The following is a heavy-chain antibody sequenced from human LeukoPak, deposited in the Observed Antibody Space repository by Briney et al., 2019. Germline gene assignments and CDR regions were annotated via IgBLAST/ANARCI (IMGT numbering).Heavy chain of an antibody. J-gene: IGHJ4*02. V-gene: IGHV1-18*01. CDR3: AASGWSKPYYFDY. CDR2: ISAYNGNT. Sequence: ASVKVSCKASGYTFTSYRISWVRQAPGQGLEWMGWISAYNGNTNYAQKFQDRVTMTTDTSTNTAYMELRSLRSDDTAAYYCAASGWSKPYYFDYWGQGTLVTVSS. D-gene: IGHD6-19*01. CDR1: GYTFTSYR.